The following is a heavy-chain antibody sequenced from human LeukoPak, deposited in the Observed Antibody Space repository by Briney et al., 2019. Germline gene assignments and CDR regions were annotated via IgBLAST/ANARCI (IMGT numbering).Heavy chain of an antibody. V-gene: IGHV3-23*01. D-gene: IGHD2-8*02. Sequence: GGSLRLSCEASGFTFSTYAMSWVRQPAGKGLQWVSGISGSDSGTYYTDSVKGRFTISRDNSKNTVYLETDNLRAEDTAVYYCAKCMSGTGVCLNFDSWGQGILVTVSS. CDR2: ISGSDSGT. CDR3: AKCMSGTGVCLNFDS. CDR1: GFTFSTYA. J-gene: IGHJ4*02.